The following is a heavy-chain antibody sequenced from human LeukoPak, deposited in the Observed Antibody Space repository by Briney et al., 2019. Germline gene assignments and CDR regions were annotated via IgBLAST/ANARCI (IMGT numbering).Heavy chain of an antibody. CDR3: ARNGWYSLDY. V-gene: IGHV4-38-2*02. Sequence: SETLSLTCTVSGYSISSGYYWGWIRQPPGKGLEWIGSIYHSGSTYYNPSLKSRVTISVDTSKNQFSLKLSSVTAADTAVYYCARNGWYSLDYWGQGTLVTVSS. J-gene: IGHJ4*02. CDR1: GYSISSGYY. D-gene: IGHD6-19*01. CDR2: IYHSGST.